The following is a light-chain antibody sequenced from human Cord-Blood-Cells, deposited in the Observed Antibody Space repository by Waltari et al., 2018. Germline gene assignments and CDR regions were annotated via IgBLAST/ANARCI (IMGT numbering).Light chain of an antibody. Sequence: DIVMTQSPDSLGVSLGERAPINCKSRPSVLYSSNNKNYLAWYQQKPGQPPKLLIYWASTRESGVPDRFSGSGSGTDFTLTSSSLQAEDVAVYYCQQYYSTPWTFGQGTKVEIK. CDR3: QQYYSTPWT. V-gene: IGKV4-1*01. J-gene: IGKJ1*01. CDR1: PSVLYSSNNKNY. CDR2: WAS.